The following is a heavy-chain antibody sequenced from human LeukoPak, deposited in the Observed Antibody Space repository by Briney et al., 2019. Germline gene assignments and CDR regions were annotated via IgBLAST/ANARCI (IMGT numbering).Heavy chain of an antibody. Sequence: SETLSLTCIVSGVSISSYYWSWIRQPPGKGLEWIGYIYYSGSTNYNPSLKSRVTISVDTSKNQFSLELSSVTAADTAVYYCARSGYYYDSLDYWGQGALVTVSS. CDR1: GVSISSYY. J-gene: IGHJ4*02. D-gene: IGHD3-22*01. V-gene: IGHV4-59*08. CDR3: ARSGYYYDSLDY. CDR2: IYYSGST.